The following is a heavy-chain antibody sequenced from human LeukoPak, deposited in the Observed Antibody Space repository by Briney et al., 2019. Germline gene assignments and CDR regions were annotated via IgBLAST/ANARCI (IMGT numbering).Heavy chain of an antibody. J-gene: IGHJ4*02. CDR3: AGDRSDFYYDSSGYYTRFDY. CDR1: GFTFSSYR. Sequence: PGGSLRLSCAASGFTFSSYRMSWLRQATGKGLEWVANIKQDGSEKYYVDSVKGRFTISRDNAKNSLYLQMNSLRAEDTAVYYCAGDRSDFYYDSSGYYTRFDYWGQGTLVTVSS. V-gene: IGHV3-7*01. D-gene: IGHD3-22*01. CDR2: IKQDGSEK.